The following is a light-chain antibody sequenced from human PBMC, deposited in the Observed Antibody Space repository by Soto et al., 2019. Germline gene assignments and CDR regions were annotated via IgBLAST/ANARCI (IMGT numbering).Light chain of an antibody. CDR3: MQALQTPPYT. V-gene: IGKV2-28*01. Sequence: DIVMTQSPLSLPVTPGEPASISCRSSQSLLHSNGYNYLDWYLQKPGQSPQLLIYLGSNRASGVPDRFGGGGSGPDFTLKISRVEAEDVGVYYCMQALQTPPYTFGQGTKLEIK. J-gene: IGKJ2*01. CDR2: LGS. CDR1: QSLLHSNGYNY.